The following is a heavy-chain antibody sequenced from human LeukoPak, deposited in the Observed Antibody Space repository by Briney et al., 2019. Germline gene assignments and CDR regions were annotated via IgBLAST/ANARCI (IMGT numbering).Heavy chain of an antibody. CDR3: VRDHFTDTDGYYEHYLDI. D-gene: IGHD3-22*01. CDR1: GFSVGDNY. J-gene: IGHJ4*02. Sequence: PGGSLRLSCEASGFSVGDNYMTWVRQAPGKGLEWVSVLYRGGSTIYADSVRGRFTISRDRDNNTLYLQMNDLRAEDTAVYYCVRDHFTDTDGYYEHYLDIWGQGTLVTVSS. CDR2: LYRGGST. V-gene: IGHV3-53*01.